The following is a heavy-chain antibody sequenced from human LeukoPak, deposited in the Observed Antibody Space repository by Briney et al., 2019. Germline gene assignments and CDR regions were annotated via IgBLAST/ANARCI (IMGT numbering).Heavy chain of an antibody. CDR1: GYSFTDYY. D-gene: IGHD3-22*01. J-gene: IGHJ6*03. Sequence: GASVKVSCKASGYSFTDYYMHWVRQAPGQGLEWMGIINPSGGSTSYAQKFQGRVTMTRDMSTSTVYMELSSLRSEDTAVYYCARGATTIVVVITSRDYMDVWGKGTTVTVSS. CDR3: ARGATTIVVVITSRDYMDV. V-gene: IGHV1-46*01. CDR2: INPSGGST.